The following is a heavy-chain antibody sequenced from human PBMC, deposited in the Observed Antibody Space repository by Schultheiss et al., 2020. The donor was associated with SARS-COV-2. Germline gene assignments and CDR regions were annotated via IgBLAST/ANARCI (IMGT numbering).Heavy chain of an antibody. V-gene: IGHV3-30*01. Sequence: GGSLRLSCAASGFTFSSYAMHWVRQAPGKGLEWVAVISYDGSNKYYADSVKGRFTISRDNSKNTLYLQMNSLRAEDTALYYCAKDTLYDSSGYLDYWGQGTLVTVSS. CDR3: AKDTLYDSSGYLDY. D-gene: IGHD3-22*01. CDR1: GFTFSSYA. J-gene: IGHJ4*02. CDR2: ISYDGSNK.